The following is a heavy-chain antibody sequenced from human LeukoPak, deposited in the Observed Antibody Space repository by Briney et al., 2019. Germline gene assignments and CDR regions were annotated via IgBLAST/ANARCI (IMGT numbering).Heavy chain of an antibody. J-gene: IGHJ4*02. D-gene: IGHD3-22*01. Sequence: QTGGSLRLPCAVSGITLSNYGMSWVRQAPGKGLEWVAGISDRGSRTNYADSVKGRFTISTDHPKNTLYLQMNSLRAEDTAVYFCAKRGVVIRVILVGFHKEAYYFDSWGQGALVTVSS. CDR3: AKRGVVIRVILVGFHKEAYYFDS. V-gene: IGHV3-23*01. CDR2: ISDRGSRT. CDR1: GITLSNYG.